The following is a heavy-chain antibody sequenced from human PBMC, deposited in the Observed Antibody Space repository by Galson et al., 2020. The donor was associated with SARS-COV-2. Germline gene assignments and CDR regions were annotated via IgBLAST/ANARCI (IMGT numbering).Heavy chain of an antibody. V-gene: IGHV3-74*01. CDR2: INSDGSST. CDR3: ARDLDYGDFLYYYYGMDV. J-gene: IGHJ6*02. CDR1: GFTFSSYW. Sequence: TGGSLRLSCAASGFTFSSYWMHWVRQAPGKGLVWVSRINSDGSSTSYADSVKGRFTISRDNAKNTLYLQMNSLRAEDTAVYYCARDLDYGDFLYYYYGMDVWGQGTTVTVSS. D-gene: IGHD4-17*01.